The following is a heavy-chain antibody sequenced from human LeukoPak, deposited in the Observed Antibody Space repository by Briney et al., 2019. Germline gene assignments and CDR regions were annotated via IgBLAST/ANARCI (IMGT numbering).Heavy chain of an antibody. Sequence: GGSLRLSCAASGFTFSSYAMSWVRQAPGQGLEWVSAISGSGGSTYYADSVKGRFTISRDNFKNTLYLQMNSLRAEDTAVYYCATPTGAYYYDSSGYFDYWGQGTLVTVSS. D-gene: IGHD3-22*01. CDR1: GFTFSSYA. V-gene: IGHV3-23*01. CDR2: ISGSGGST. CDR3: ATPTGAYYYDSSGYFDY. J-gene: IGHJ4*02.